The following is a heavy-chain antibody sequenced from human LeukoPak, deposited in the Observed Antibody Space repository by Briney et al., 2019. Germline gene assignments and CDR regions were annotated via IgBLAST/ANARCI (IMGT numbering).Heavy chain of an antibody. Sequence: GASVNVSCTTSGYTFTSYAMHWVRQAPGQRLEWMGWINAGNGNTKYSQKFQGRVTITRDTSASTAYMELSSLRSEDTAVYYCARGTRITIFGVVIMGWFDPWGQGTLVTVSS. CDR2: INAGNGNT. J-gene: IGHJ5*02. V-gene: IGHV1-3*01. CDR1: GYTFTSYA. D-gene: IGHD3-3*01. CDR3: ARGTRITIFGVVIMGWFDP.